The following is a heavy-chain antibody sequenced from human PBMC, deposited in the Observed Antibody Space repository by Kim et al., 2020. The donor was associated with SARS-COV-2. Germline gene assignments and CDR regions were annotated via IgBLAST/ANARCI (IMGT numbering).Heavy chain of an antibody. J-gene: IGHJ4*02. CDR3: TTQPGRWLPPPPDY. Sequence: GGSLRLSCAASGFTFSNAWMSWVRQAPGKGLEWVGRIKSKTDGGTTDYAAPVKGRFTISRDDSKNTLYLQMNSLKTEDTAVYYCTTQPGRWLPPPPDYWGQGTLVTVSS. CDR2: IKSKTDGGTT. V-gene: IGHV3-15*01. CDR1: GFTFSNAW. D-gene: IGHD3-10*01.